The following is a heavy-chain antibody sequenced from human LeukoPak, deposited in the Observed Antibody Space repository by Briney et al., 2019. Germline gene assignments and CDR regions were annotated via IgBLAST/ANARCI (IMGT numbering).Heavy chain of an antibody. Sequence: ASVKVSCKASGGTFSSYATSWVRQAPGQGLEWMGGIIPIFGTANYAQKFQGRVTITADESTSTAYMELSSLRSEDTAVYYCASTRDIVVVPAAMPEFWFDPWGQGTLVTVSS. J-gene: IGHJ5*02. CDR1: GGTFSSYA. D-gene: IGHD2-2*01. CDR3: ASTRDIVVVPAAMPEFWFDP. CDR2: IIPIFGTA. V-gene: IGHV1-69*13.